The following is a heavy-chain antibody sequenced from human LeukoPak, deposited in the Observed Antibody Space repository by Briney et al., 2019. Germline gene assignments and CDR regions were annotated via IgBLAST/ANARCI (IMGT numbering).Heavy chain of an antibody. CDR3: ARDPIPRIVVVPAAMSNWFDP. Sequence: PGGSLRLSXAASGFTFSSYEMNWVRQAPGKGLEWVSYISSSGSTIYYADSVKGRFTISGDNAKNTLYLQMNSLRAADTAVYYCARDPIPRIVVVPAAMSNWFDPWGQGTLVTVSS. J-gene: IGHJ5*02. D-gene: IGHD2-2*01. CDR2: ISSSGSTI. V-gene: IGHV3-48*03. CDR1: GFTFSSYE.